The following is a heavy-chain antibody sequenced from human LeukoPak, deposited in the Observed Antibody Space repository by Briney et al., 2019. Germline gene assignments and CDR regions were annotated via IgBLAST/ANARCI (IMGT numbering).Heavy chain of an antibody. J-gene: IGHJ6*02. CDR2: IYGDSREI. CDR1: GITFSSYA. Sequence: PGGSLRLSCEGSGITFSSYAMIWVRQVPGKGLEWVSVIYGDSREIRYADSVKGRFTISRDNSKSTVFLQMDSLRAEDTAVYYCTRHSDTYCSRANCYVDNFYGLDVWGQGTRVTVSS. CDR3: TRHSDTYCSRANCYVDNFYGLDV. V-gene: IGHV3-23*01. D-gene: IGHD2-2*01.